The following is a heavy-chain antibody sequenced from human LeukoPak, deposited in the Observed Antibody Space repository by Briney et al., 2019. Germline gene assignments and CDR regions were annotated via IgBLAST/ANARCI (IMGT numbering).Heavy chain of an antibody. CDR2: ISSDSSNI. J-gene: IGHJ4*02. Sequence: GGSLRLSCAASGFTFSTYSMNRVRQAPGKGLEWVSYISSDSSNIYYADSVKGRFTISRDNAKNSLYLQMNSLRDEDTAVYYCARESGSGSYFDYWGQGTLVTVSS. CDR1: GFTFSTYS. V-gene: IGHV3-48*02. D-gene: IGHD1-26*01. CDR3: ARESGSGSYFDY.